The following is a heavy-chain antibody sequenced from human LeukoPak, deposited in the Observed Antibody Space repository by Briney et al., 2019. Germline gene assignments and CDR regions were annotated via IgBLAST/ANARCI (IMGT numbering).Heavy chain of an antibody. CDR3: ARESPRRPGNKSYYYYGMDV. Sequence: ASVKVSCKASGYTFTSYGISWVRQAPGQALEWMGWISAYNGNTNYAQKLQGRVTMTTDTSTSTAYMELRSLRSDDTAVYYCARESPRRPGNKSYYYYGMDVWGQGTTVTVSS. D-gene: IGHD1-1*01. CDR2: ISAYNGNT. J-gene: IGHJ6*02. CDR1: GYTFTSYG. V-gene: IGHV1-18*01.